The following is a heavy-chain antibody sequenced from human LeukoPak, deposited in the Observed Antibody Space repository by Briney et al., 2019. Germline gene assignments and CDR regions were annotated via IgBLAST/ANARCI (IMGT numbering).Heavy chain of an antibody. J-gene: IGHJ4*02. V-gene: IGHV1-2*02. D-gene: IGHD3-22*01. CDR3: ARRGSSGYYDY. CDR1: GYTLSGYY. Sequence: ASVTVSCKASGYTLSGYYMHWVRQAPGQGLEWMGWINPNGGGTYYAQKFQGRDTMTRDTFISTAYMELNRLRSDDTAVYYCARRGSSGYYDYWGQGTLVTVSS. CDR2: INPNGGGT.